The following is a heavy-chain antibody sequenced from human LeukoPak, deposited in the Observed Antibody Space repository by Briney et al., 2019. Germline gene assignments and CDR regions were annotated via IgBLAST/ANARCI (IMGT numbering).Heavy chain of an antibody. J-gene: IGHJ6*04. V-gene: IGHV1-69*06. D-gene: IGHD2-15*01. CDR1: GGTFSSYA. Sequence: SVKVSCKASGGTFSSYAISWVRQAPGQGLEWMGGIIPIFGTANYAQKFQGRVTITADKSTSTAYMELSSLRSEDTAVYYYASPGYCSGGSCYDPNYYYYGMDVWGKGTTVTVSS. CDR3: ASPGYCSGGSCYDPNYYYYGMDV. CDR2: IIPIFGTA.